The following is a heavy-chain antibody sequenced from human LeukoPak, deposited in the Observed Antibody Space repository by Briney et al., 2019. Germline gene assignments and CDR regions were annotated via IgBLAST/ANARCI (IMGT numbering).Heavy chain of an antibody. J-gene: IGHJ5*02. V-gene: IGHV4-59*08. CDR1: GGSIGSCY. D-gene: IGHD6-13*01. CDR3: ARQGSRRAPFDP. CDR2: IYYSGSS. Sequence: SVTLSLTCTVSGGSIGSCYWRWIRQPPGKGLEWIGYIYYSGSSKYNPSLKSRVTISVDTSKNQFSVKLSSVTAALTAVYYCARQGSRRAPFDPGGQETLDSVS.